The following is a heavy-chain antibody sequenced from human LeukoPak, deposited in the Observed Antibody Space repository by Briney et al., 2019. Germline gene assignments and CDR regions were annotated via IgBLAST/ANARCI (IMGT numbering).Heavy chain of an antibody. J-gene: IGHJ3*02. CDR1: GGSISSNSYY. CDR2: IYYSGST. D-gene: IGHD2-2*01. V-gene: IGHV4-39*01. Sequence: PSETLSLTCTVSGGSISSNSYYWGWIRQPPGKGLEWIGSIYYSGSTYYNPSLKSRVTISVDTSKNQFSLKLSSVTAADTAVYYCARHRADIVVDRYDAFDIWGQGTMVTVSS. CDR3: ARHRADIVVDRYDAFDI.